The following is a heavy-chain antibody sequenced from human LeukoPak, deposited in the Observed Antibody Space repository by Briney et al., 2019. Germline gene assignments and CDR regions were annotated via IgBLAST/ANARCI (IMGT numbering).Heavy chain of an antibody. CDR2: ISSSSSYI. V-gene: IGHV3-21*01. D-gene: IGHD5-12*01. Sequence: GGSLRLSCEASGFSFPYGMSWVRQAPGKGLEWVSSISSSSSYIYYADSVKGRFTISRDNAKNSLYLQMNSLRAEDTAVYYCARGVATPDYYYYYYMDVWGKGTTVTVSS. CDR3: ARGVATPDYYYYYYMDV. CDR1: GFSFPYG. J-gene: IGHJ6*03.